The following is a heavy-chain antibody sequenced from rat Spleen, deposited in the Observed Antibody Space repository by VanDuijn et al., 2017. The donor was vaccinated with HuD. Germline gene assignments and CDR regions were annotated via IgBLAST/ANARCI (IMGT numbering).Heavy chain of an antibody. J-gene: IGHJ2*01. Sequence: EVQLVESGGGLVQPGRSLKLSCAASGFTFSDYGMAWVRQAPTKGLEWVAIISYDGSTTYYRDSVKGRFTISRDNAKNTLYLQMDSLRSEDTATYYCARHFDYYSGGLDYWGQGVMVTVSS. V-gene: IGHV5-29*01. CDR1: GFTFSDYG. CDR3: ARHFDYYSGGLDY. CDR2: ISYDGSTT. D-gene: IGHD1-1*01.